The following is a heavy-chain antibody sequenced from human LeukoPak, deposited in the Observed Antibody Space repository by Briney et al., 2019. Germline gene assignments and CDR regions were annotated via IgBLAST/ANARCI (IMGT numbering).Heavy chain of an antibody. J-gene: IGHJ4*02. Sequence: SETLSLTCTVSGGSISSYYWSWIRQPPGKGLEWIGNIYDSGSTNYNPSLKSRVTISVDTSKNQCSLKLSSVTAVDTAVYYCARQSISGSSLSYFDYWGQGTLVTVSS. D-gene: IGHD3-22*01. CDR1: GGSISSYY. V-gene: IGHV4-59*01. CDR2: IYDSGST. CDR3: ARQSISGSSLSYFDY.